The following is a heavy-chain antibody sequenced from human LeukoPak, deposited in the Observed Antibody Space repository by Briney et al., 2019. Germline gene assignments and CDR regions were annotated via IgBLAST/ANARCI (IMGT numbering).Heavy chain of an antibody. J-gene: IGHJ4*02. V-gene: IGHV4-59*01. D-gene: IGHD6-13*01. Sequence: SETLSLTCTVSGGSISSYYWSWIRQPPGKGLEWIGYIYYSGSTNYNPSLKSRVTISVDTSKNQFSLKLSSVTAADTAVYYCARAEYSSSPWDYWGQGTLVTVSS. CDR1: GGSISSYY. CDR2: IYYSGST. CDR3: ARAEYSSSPWDY.